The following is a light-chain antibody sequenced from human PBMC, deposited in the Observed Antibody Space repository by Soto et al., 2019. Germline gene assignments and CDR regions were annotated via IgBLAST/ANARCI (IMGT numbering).Light chain of an antibody. CDR3: QQYNSYPRT. CDR2: DAS. CDR1: QTISSW. Sequence: DIQMTQSPSTLSGSVGDRVTITCRASQTISSWLAWYQQKPGKAPNLLIYDASTLHSGVPSRFSGSGSGTDFTLTISSLQPDDFATYYCQQYNSYPRTFGQGTKVDIK. J-gene: IGKJ1*01. V-gene: IGKV1-5*01.